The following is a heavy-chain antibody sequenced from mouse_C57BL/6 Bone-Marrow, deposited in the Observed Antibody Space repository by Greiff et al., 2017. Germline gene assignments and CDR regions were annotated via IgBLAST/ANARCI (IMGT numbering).Heavy chain of an antibody. CDR2: ISYDGNN. Sequence: EVKLEESGPGLVKPSQSLSLTCSVTGYSITSGYYWNWIRQFPGNKLEWMGYISYDGNNNYNPSLKNRISITRDTSKNQFFLKLNSVTTEDTATYYCARAGWLLRWFAYWGQGTLVTVSA. CDR1: GYSITSGYY. V-gene: IGHV3-6*01. J-gene: IGHJ3*01. CDR3: ARAGWLLRWFAY. D-gene: IGHD2-3*01.